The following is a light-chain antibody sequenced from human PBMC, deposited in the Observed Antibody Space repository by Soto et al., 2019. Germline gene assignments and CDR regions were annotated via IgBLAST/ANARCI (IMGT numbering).Light chain of an antibody. CDR1: SIDIAPYNY. CDR2: EVS. Sequence: QSVLTQPASVSGSPLQSLTISFTGTSIDIAPYNYVSWYQQHPGKAPKLIIYEVSYRPSGISNRFSGSKSGNTASLTISGLQAEDEADYYCSSYTSSTNYVFGTGTKVTVL. J-gene: IGLJ1*01. CDR3: SSYTSSTNYV. V-gene: IGLV2-14*01.